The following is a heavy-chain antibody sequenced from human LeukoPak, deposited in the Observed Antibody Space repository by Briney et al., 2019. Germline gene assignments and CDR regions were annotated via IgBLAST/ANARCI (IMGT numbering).Heavy chain of an antibody. Sequence: PGRSLRLSCAASGFTFNSYGMHWVRQAPGKGLEWVSVIYSGGYTYYADSVRGRFTISRDNSKNTVYLQMNSLKTEDTAVYYCARAQGSSAYYCDHWGQGALVTASS. CDR1: GFTFNSYG. V-gene: IGHV3-NL1*01. D-gene: IGHD3-16*01. J-gene: IGHJ4*02. CDR3: ARAQGSSAYYCDH. CDR2: IYSGGYT.